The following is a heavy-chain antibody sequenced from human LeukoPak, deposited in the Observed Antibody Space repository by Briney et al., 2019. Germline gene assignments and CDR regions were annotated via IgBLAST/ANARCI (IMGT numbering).Heavy chain of an antibody. D-gene: IGHD1-14*01. J-gene: IGHJ6*03. CDR1: GGSFSSYA. V-gene: IGHV1-69*13. CDR3: ARCIISTNYYYYYYMDV. Sequence: ASVKVSCKASGGSFSSYAISWVRQAPGQGLEWMGGIIPIFGTANYAQKFQDRVTITADESTSTAYMELSSLRSEDTAVYYCARCIISTNYYYYYYMDVWGKGTTVTNSS. CDR2: IIPIFGTA.